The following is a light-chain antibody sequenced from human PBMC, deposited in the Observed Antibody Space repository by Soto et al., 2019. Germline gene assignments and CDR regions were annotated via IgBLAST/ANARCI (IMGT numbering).Light chain of an antibody. CDR3: MQALQTPS. Sequence: DIVMTQSPLSLPVTPGEPASISCRSSQSLLHSNGYTYLDWYLQKLGQSPQLLIYLGSNRASGVPDRFSGSGSGTDFTLQISRVEAEDVGVYYCMQALQTPSFGGGTKVEIK. CDR1: QSLLHSNGYTY. V-gene: IGKV2-28*01. J-gene: IGKJ4*01. CDR2: LGS.